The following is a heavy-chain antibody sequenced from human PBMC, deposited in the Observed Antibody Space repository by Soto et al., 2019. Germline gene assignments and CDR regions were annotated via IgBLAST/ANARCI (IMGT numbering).Heavy chain of an antibody. V-gene: IGHV3-33*01. CDR3: ARAVPAAKGWFDS. J-gene: IGHJ5*01. CDR1: GFTLSSYG. CDR2: IWFDGSKE. Sequence: QVELVESGGGVVQPGGSLRLACAASGFTLSSYGMHWVRQAPGKGLEWVAVIWFDGSKEFYAASVEGRFTISRDNSKNMVYLEMNSPRDVDTAVYYCARAVPAAKGWFDSWGQGTLVTVSS. D-gene: IGHD2-2*01.